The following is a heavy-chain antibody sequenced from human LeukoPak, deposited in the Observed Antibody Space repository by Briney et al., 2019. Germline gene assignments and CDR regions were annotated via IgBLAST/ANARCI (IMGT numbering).Heavy chain of an antibody. V-gene: IGHV3-7*01. J-gene: IGHJ1*01. D-gene: IGHD2-15*01. Sequence: PGGSLRLSCAASGFTFSSYWMSWVRQAPGKGLEWVANIKQDGSEKYYVDSVKGRFTISRDNAKNSLYLQMNSLRAEDTAVYYCARGPLVVVAATPLAAYWGQGTLVTVSS. CDR3: ARGPLVVVAATPLAAY. CDR1: GFTFSSYW. CDR2: IKQDGSEK.